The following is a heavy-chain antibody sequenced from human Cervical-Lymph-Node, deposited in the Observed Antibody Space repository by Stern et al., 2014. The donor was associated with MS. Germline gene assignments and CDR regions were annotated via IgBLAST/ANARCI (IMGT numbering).Heavy chain of an antibody. J-gene: IGHJ4*02. CDR3: ARNYGDYAFDY. V-gene: IGHV5-51*01. D-gene: IGHD4-17*01. CDR2: IYPGDSDT. Sequence: VQLVQSGAEVKKPGESLIAWVRQMPGKGLEWMGIIYPGDSDTRYSPSFQGQVTISADKSISTAYLQWSSLKASDTAMYYCARNYGDYAFDYWGQGTLVTVSS.